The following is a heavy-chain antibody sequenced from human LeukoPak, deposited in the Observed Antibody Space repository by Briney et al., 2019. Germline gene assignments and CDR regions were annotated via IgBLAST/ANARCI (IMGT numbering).Heavy chain of an antibody. Sequence: ASVKVSCKASGGTFSSYAISWVRQAPGQGLEWMGGIIPIFGTANYAQKFQGRVTITTDESTSTAYMELSSLRSEDTAVYYCARSQSCSSTSCYPYPFDYWGREPWSPSPQ. D-gene: IGHD2-2*01. CDR1: GGTFSSYA. CDR3: ARSQSCSSTSCYPYPFDY. J-gene: IGHJ4*02. CDR2: IIPIFGTA. V-gene: IGHV1-69*05.